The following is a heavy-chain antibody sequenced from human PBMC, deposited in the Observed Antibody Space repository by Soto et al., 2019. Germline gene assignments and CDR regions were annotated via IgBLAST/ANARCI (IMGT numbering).Heavy chain of an antibody. V-gene: IGHV1-58*01. CDR2: ILFAGGNT. CDR3: GEDLTCCSGGSCYSSWCSDY. D-gene: IGHD2-15*01. J-gene: IGHJ4*02. Sequence: SVKVSCKASGFTFTSSAVQWVRQARGQRLEWMGWILFAGGNTNNARKFQERVAIIRDKSTSRASIQLSSRRKEDNAAYYYGEDLTCCSGGSCYSSWCSDYWGQGTLVTVSS. CDR1: GFTFTSSA.